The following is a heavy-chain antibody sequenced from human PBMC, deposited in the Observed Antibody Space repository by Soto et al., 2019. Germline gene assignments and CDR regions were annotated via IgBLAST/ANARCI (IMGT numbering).Heavy chain of an antibody. CDR1: GGSISTSTYY. J-gene: IGHJ4*02. CDR3: ATRAGYSSSWYWSY. Sequence: SETLSLTCTVSGGSISTSTYYWGWIRQPPGKGLEWIGSIYYSGSTYSNPSLKSRVSMSVDTSKNQFSLKLSSVTAADTAVYYCATRAGYSSSWYWSYWGQGTQVTVAS. V-gene: IGHV4-39*01. CDR2: IYYSGST. D-gene: IGHD6-13*01.